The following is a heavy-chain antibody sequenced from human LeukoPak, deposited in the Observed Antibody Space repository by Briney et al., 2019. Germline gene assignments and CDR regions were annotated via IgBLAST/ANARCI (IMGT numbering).Heavy chain of an antibody. CDR2: IKEDGSEK. CDR3: ARDKDSGGTTGSIFGC. Sequence: GGSLRLSCAVSGFTFSNFWMSWVRQAPGKGLEWVATIKEDGSEKYYVNSVKGRFTISRDNAKNSVYLEMNSLGAEDTAVYYCARDKDSGGTTGSIFGCWGQGTLVTVSS. V-gene: IGHV3-7*03. CDR1: GFTFSNFW. J-gene: IGHJ4*02. D-gene: IGHD1-7*01.